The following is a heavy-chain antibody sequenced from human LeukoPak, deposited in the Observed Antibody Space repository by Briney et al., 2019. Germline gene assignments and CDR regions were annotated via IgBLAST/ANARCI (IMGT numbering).Heavy chain of an antibody. CDR1: GGAIISYY. D-gene: IGHD3-22*01. CDR3: ARLKFYDSTGYSPGYYMDV. J-gene: IGHJ6*03. CDR2: IYPTGNT. Sequence: SETLSLTCSVSGGAIISYYWSWIRQPAGKGPEWIGRIYPTGNTDYNPSLKTRVTMSTDLSKKQFSVRLRSVTAADTAVYYCARLKFYDSTGYSPGYYMDVWGKGTAVTVSS. V-gene: IGHV4-4*07.